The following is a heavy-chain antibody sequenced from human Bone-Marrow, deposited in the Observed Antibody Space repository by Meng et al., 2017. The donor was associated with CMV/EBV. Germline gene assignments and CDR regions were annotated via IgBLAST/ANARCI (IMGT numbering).Heavy chain of an antibody. D-gene: IGHD3-22*01. CDR3: ARSTRYYYDSSGYSKALFAY. Sequence: GESLKISCAASGFTFSSYETNWVRQAPGKGLEWVSVIYSGGSTYYADSVKGRFTISRDNSKNTLYLQMNSLRAEDTAVYYCARSTRYYYDSSGYSKALFAYWGQGTLVTVSS. J-gene: IGHJ4*02. CDR1: GFTFSSYE. CDR2: IYSGGST. V-gene: IGHV3-53*01.